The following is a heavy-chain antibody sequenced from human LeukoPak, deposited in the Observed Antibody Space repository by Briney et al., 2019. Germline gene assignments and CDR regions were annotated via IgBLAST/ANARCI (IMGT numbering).Heavy chain of an antibody. CDR3: AHTALWYYYDSREV. Sequence: SGPTLVKPTQTLTLTCTFSGFSLSTSGVGVGWIRQPPGKALEWLALIYWDDDKRYSPPLKSRLTITKDTSKNQVVLTMTNMDPVDTATYYCAHTALWYYYDSREVWGQGTLVTVSS. CDR1: GFSLSTSGVG. J-gene: IGHJ4*02. D-gene: IGHD3-22*01. V-gene: IGHV2-5*02. CDR2: IYWDDDK.